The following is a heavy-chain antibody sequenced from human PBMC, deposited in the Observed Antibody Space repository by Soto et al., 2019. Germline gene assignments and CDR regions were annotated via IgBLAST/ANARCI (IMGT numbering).Heavy chain of an antibody. J-gene: IGHJ6*02. CDR3: AAYYGSGMLVDV. CDR2: ISAYNGNT. CDR1: GYTFTSYG. D-gene: IGHD3-10*01. V-gene: IGHV1-18*01. Sequence: QVQLVQSGAEVKKPGASVKVSCKASGYTFTSYGISWVRQAPGQGLEWMGWISAYNGNTNYAQKXXXXXXXXXXXXXXXXXXXXXXXXXXXTAVYYCAAYYGSGMLVDVWGQGTTVTVSS.